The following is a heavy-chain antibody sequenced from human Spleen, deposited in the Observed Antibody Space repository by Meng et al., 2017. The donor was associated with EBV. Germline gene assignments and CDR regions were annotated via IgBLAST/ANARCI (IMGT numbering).Heavy chain of an antibody. J-gene: IGHJ4*02. CDR3: AKDPLHVDY. V-gene: IGHV3-23*01. CDR2: ITGSAGRT. Sequence: VRLLGAGGGFVQPGGALRLSCAASGFTFSSFAMSWVRQAPGKGLEWVSTITGSAGRTFYGDSVKGRFTISRDNSKNTLYLQMVSLTAEDTAVYYCAKDPLHVDYWGQGTLVTVSS. CDR1: GFTFSSFA.